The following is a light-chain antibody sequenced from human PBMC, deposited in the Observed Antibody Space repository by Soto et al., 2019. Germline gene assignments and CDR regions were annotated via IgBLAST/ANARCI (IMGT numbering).Light chain of an antibody. Sequence: QSALTQPASVSGSPGQSITISCTGTSSDVGGYNYVSWYQQHPGKVPKLIIYDVSNRPSGVSTRFSGSKSGNTASLTISGLQAEDEAYYYCSSFTSINTGVFGTGTKVTVL. V-gene: IGLV2-14*03. CDR1: SSDVGGYNY. CDR2: DVS. J-gene: IGLJ1*01. CDR3: SSFTSINTGV.